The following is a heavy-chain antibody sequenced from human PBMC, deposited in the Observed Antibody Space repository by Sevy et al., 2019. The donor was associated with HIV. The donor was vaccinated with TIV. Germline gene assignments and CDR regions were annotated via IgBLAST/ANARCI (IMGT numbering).Heavy chain of an antibody. Sequence: GTVKVSCKASGYTFTSYGISWVRQAPGQGLEWMGWISAYNRNTNYAQQLQGRVTMTTDRSTSTAYMELRSLRSDDTAVYNCARMIAAAPPLDYWGQGTLVIVSS. CDR2: ISAYNRNT. D-gene: IGHD6-13*01. V-gene: IGHV1-18*01. CDR3: ARMIAAAPPLDY. CDR1: GYTFTSYG. J-gene: IGHJ4*02.